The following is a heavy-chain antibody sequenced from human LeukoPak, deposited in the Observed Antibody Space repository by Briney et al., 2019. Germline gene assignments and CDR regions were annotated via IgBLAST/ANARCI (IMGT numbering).Heavy chain of an antibody. Sequence: GRSLRLSCAASEFTFSSYAMHWVRQAAGKGLEWVAAISYDGSNKYYADSVKGRFTVSRDNSKNTLYVQMKSLRAEDTAVYYCAKDFVVVPGNVNYFDYWGQGTLVTVSS. CDR2: ISYDGSNK. J-gene: IGHJ4*02. V-gene: IGHV3-30*04. CDR1: EFTFSSYA. D-gene: IGHD2-21*02. CDR3: AKDFVVVPGNVNYFDY.